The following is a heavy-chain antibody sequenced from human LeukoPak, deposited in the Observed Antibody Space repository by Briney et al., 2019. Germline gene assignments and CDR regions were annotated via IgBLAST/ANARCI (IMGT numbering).Heavy chain of an antibody. CDR2: ISYSGST. CDR1: GVSISRGRCF. Sequence: PSETLSLTCTVSGVSISRGRCFWGWIRQPPGKGLEWIGTISYSGSTYYNPSLKSRVTISVDTSKNQFSLKLSSVTAADTAVYFCARGEQQLVGYFDSWGQGTLVTVSS. CDR3: ARGEQQLVGYFDS. V-gene: IGHV4-39*01. J-gene: IGHJ4*02. D-gene: IGHD6-13*01.